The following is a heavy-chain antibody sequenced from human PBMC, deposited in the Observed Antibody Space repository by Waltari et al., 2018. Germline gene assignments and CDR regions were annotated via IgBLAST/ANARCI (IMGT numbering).Heavy chain of an antibody. V-gene: IGHV4-59*08. J-gene: IGHJ6*02. CDR1: GGSISSYY. CDR3: ARLSQLYSSSSYYYYGMDV. D-gene: IGHD6-6*01. CDR2: IYYSGST. Sequence: QVQLQESGPGLVKPSETLSLTCTVSGGSISSYYWSWIRQPPGKGLEWIGYIYYSGSTNYNPSLKSRVTISVDTSKNQFSLKLSSVTAADTAVYYCARLSQLYSSSSYYYYGMDVWGQGTTVTVSS.